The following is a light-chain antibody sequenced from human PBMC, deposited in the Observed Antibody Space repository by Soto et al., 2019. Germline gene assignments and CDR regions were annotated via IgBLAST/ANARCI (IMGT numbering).Light chain of an antibody. CDR1: QGITSY. CDR3: QQSYSTSWT. V-gene: IGKV1-9*01. J-gene: IGKJ1*01. CDR2: GAS. Sequence: IQLTQSPSSLSASVGDSVTITCRASQGITSYLAWYQQKPGKAPNLLIYGASTLQSGVPSRFSGSGSGTDFTLTINSLQAEDFATYYCQQSYSTSWTFGQGTKVDIK.